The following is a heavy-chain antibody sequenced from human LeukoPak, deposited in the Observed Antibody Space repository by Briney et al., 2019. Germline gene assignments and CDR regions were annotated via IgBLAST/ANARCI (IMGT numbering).Heavy chain of an antibody. J-gene: IGHJ4*02. D-gene: IGHD3-22*01. CDR1: GFTFSSYA. V-gene: IGHV3-23*01. CDR3: AKDPPTYYYDSSGINGDY. CDR2: ISGSGGST. Sequence: GGSLRLSCAASGFTFSSYAMSWVRQAPGKGLEWVSAISGSGGSTYYADSVKGRFTISRDDSKNTLYLQMNSLRAEDTAVYYCAKDPPTYYYDSSGINGDYWGQGTLVTVSS.